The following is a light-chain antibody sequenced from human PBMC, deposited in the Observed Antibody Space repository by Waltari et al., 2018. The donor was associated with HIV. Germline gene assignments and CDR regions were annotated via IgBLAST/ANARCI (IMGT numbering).Light chain of an antibody. CDR1: QRMRTE. V-gene: IGKV3-11*01. J-gene: IGKJ5*01. CDR3: QQRNTWIT. Sequence: IVLTQSPATLSLSPGESATLSCRASQRMRTELAWYQQNPGQAPRLFIYDASNRATGIPGRFSGSGSGTDFTLTISSLEPEDFAMYYCQQRNTWITFGQGTRLEI. CDR2: DAS.